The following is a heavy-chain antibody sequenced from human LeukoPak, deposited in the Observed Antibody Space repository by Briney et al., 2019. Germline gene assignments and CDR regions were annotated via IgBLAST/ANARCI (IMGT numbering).Heavy chain of an antibody. CDR3: ARFALGPIAVAPYFDY. CDR2: IKQDGSEK. J-gene: IGHJ4*02. V-gene: IGHV3-7*01. Sequence: GGSLRLSCAASGFTFSSYSMNWVRQAPGKGLEWVANIKQDGSEKYYVDSVKGRFTISRDNAKNSLYLQMNSLRAEDTAVYYCARFALGPIAVAPYFDYWGQGTLVTVSS. D-gene: IGHD6-19*01. CDR1: GFTFSSYS.